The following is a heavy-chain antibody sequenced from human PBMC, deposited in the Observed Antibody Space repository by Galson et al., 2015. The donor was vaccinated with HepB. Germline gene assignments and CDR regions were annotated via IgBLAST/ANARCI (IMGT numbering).Heavy chain of an antibody. J-gene: IGHJ4*02. V-gene: IGHV3-7*03. D-gene: IGHD4-17*01. Sequence: SLRLSCAASGFTFSSYWMSWVRQAPGKGLEWVANIKQDGSEKYYVDSVKGRFTISRDNAKNSLYLQMNNLKTEDTAVYHCTSAYGDYNSFPSGNFDYWGQGVLVTVSS. CDR1: GFTFSSYW. CDR2: IKQDGSEK. CDR3: TSAYGDYNSFPSGNFDY.